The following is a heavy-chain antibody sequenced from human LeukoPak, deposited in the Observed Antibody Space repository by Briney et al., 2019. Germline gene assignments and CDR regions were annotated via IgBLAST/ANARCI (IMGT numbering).Heavy chain of an antibody. J-gene: IGHJ4*02. Sequence: KPSETLSLTCTVSGGSISSGSYYWSWIRQPAGKGLEWIGRIYTSGSTNYNPSLKSRVTMSVDTSKNQFSLKLSSVTAADTAVYYCARDHSTMGDYFDYWGQGTLVTVSS. CDR2: IYTSGST. V-gene: IGHV4-61*02. CDR1: GGSISSGSYY. D-gene: IGHD3-10*01. CDR3: ARDHSTMGDYFDY.